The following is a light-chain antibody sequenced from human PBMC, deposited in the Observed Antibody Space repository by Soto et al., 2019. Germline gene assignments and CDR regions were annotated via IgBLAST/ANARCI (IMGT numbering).Light chain of an antibody. J-gene: IGLJ1*01. V-gene: IGLV4-69*02. CDR3: QTWVTGVHV. CDR1: SGHSSNA. Sequence: QLVLTQSPSASASLGASVKLTCTLSSGHSSNAIAWHQQQPEKGPRYLMKVNSDGSHSKGDGIPDRFSGSSSGAEGHLTISSVQSEDEADYYCQTWVTGVHVFGTGTKLTVL. CDR2: VNSDGSH.